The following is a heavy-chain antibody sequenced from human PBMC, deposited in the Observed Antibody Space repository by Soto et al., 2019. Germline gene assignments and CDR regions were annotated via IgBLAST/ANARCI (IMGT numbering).Heavy chain of an antibody. V-gene: IGHV1-46*01. D-gene: IGHD6-6*01. CDR1: GYTFTSYG. CDR3: ARDPSSSSNWFDP. CDR2: INASSGST. Sequence: ASVKVSCKASGYTFTSYGISWVRQAPGQGLEWMGIINASSGSTSYAQKFQGRVTMTRDTSTSTVYMELSSLRSEDTAVYYCARDPSSSSNWFDPWGQGTLVTVSS. J-gene: IGHJ5*02.